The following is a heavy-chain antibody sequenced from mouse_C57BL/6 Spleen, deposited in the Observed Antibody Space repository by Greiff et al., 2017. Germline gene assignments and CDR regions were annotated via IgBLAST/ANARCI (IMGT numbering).Heavy chain of an antibody. CDR3: ARSPLYYCGSSSYFDY. V-gene: IGHV1-80*01. CDR1: GYAFSSYW. CDR2: IYPGDGDT. D-gene: IGHD1-1*01. Sequence: VQLQQSGASVKISCKASGYAFSSYWMNWVKQRPGKGLEWIGQIYPGDGDTNYNGMFKGKATLTADKSSSTAYMQLSSLTSEDSAVYFCARSPLYYCGSSSYFDYWGQGTTLTVSS. J-gene: IGHJ2*01.